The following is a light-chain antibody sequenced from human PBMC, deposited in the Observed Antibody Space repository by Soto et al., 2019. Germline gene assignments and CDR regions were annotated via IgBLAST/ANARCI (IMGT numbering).Light chain of an antibody. CDR2: GAS. Sequence: EIVLTQSPATLSLSPGERAALSCRASQNINRYLAWYHQKPGQAPRLLIYGASSRATGIPDRFSGSGSGTEFTLTISSLQSEDFTVYYCQQYNKWPLTFGQGTKVDIK. CDR3: QQYNKWPLT. J-gene: IGKJ1*01. V-gene: IGKV3D-15*01. CDR1: QNINRY.